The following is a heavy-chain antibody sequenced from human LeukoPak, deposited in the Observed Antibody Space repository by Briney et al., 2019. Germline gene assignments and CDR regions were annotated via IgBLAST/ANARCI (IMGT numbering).Heavy chain of an antibody. CDR1: GFIFSNYA. D-gene: IGHD3-3*01. V-gene: IGHV3-23*01. Sequence: GGSLRLSCKASGFIFSNYAMSWVRQAPGKGLQWVSIVTGSGGNSYYTDSVKGRFTLSRDNSKNTLFLQMNSLRAEDTAVYFCAKKSLWSGPFDYWGQGSLVTVFS. CDR2: VTGSGGNS. J-gene: IGHJ4*02. CDR3: AKKSLWSGPFDY.